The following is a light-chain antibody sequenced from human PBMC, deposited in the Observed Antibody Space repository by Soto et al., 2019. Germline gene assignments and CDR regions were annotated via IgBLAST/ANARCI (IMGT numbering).Light chain of an antibody. J-gene: IGKJ4*01. CDR1: QDISSY. V-gene: IGKV1-9*01. Sequence: DIQLTQSASFLSASVGDRVTITCRTSQDISSYLAWYQQKPGKAPQLLISAASTLQSGVPSRFSGSGSGTEFTLTISSLQPEDFATHYCQQLQSYPPSFGGGTKVEI. CDR3: QQLQSYPPS. CDR2: AAS.